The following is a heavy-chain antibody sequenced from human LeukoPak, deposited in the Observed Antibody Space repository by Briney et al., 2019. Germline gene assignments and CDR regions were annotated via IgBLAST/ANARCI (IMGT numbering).Heavy chain of an antibody. CDR1: GFTFSSYW. D-gene: IGHD6-13*01. CDR2: IKQDGSEK. V-gene: IGHV3-7*03. Sequence: GGSLRLSCVASGFTFSSYWMSWVRQAPGKGLEWVANIKQDGSEKYYVDSVKGRFTISRDNAKNSLYLQMNSLRAEDTAVYYCAKIWFSSSWGDFDYWGQGTLVTVSS. CDR3: AKIWFSSSWGDFDY. J-gene: IGHJ4*02.